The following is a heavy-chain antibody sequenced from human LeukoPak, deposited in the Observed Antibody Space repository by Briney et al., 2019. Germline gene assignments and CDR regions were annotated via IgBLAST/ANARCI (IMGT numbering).Heavy chain of an antibody. D-gene: IGHD1-26*01. V-gene: IGHV1-69*05. CDR3: ARGSGSSALFDY. J-gene: IGHJ4*02. CDR1: GGTFSSYA. CDR2: IIPIFGTA. Sequence: SVKVSCKASGGTFSSYAISWVRQAPGQGLEWMGRIIPIFGTANYAQKFQGRVTITTDESTSTAYMELSSLRSEDTAAYYCARGSGSSALFDYWGQGTLVTVSS.